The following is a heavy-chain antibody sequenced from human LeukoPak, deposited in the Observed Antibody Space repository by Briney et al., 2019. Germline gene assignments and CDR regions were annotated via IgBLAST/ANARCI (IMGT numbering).Heavy chain of an antibody. D-gene: IGHD1-26*01. V-gene: IGHV3-48*04. CDR1: GFTFSSYA. Sequence: GGSLRLSCAASGFTFSSYAMSWVRQAPGKGLEWVSYISSSGSTIYYADSVKGRFTISRDNAKNSLYLQMNSLRAEDTAVYYCARDHYSGGYYFDYWGQGTLVTVSS. CDR2: ISSSGSTI. J-gene: IGHJ4*02. CDR3: ARDHYSGGYYFDY.